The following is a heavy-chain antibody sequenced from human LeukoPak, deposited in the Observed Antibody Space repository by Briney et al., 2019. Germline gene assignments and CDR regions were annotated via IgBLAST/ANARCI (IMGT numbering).Heavy chain of an antibody. V-gene: IGHV3-21*01. Sequence: RGSLRLSCAASGFTFSSSAMNWVRQAPGKGLEWVSSINNVGSHIYYAGSVRGRFTISRDNAKNSLYLQMSSLRAEDTAVYYCTRDPTQYLRYGYFDYWGQGTLVTVSS. D-gene: IGHD4-11*01. CDR1: GFTFSSSA. CDR2: INNVGSHI. J-gene: IGHJ4*02. CDR3: TRDPTQYLRYGYFDY.